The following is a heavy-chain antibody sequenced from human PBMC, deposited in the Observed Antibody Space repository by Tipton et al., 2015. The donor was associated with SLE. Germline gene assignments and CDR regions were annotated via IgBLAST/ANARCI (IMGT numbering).Heavy chain of an antibody. CDR3: ATELFRGYTSGWGPDY. J-gene: IGHJ4*02. Sequence: LRLSCAASGFTFSSYVMSWVRQAPGKGLQWIGYIFHSGITYYNPSLKSRVTMSVDRSKNQFSLRLTSVTAADTAVYYCATELFRGYTSGWGPDYWGQGTLVTVSS. D-gene: IGHD6-19*01. CDR2: IFHSGIT. CDR1: GFTFSSYVM. V-gene: IGHV4-30-2*01.